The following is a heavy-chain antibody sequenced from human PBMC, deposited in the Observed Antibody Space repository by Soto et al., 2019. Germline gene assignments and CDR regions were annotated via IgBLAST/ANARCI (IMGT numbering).Heavy chain of an antibody. CDR1: GFSLSNARMG. V-gene: IGHV2-26*01. J-gene: IGHJ2*01. CDR3: ARIPHDSSGYCYWDFAL. CDR2: IFSNDEK. D-gene: IGHD3-22*01. Sequence: QVTLKESGPVLVKPTETLTLTCTVSGFSLSNARMGVSWIRQPPGKALEWLAHIFSNDEKSYSTSLKSRLTISKDTSKSQVVPTMTNRDPVDTATYYRARIPHDSSGYCYWDFALWGRGPLVPVSS.